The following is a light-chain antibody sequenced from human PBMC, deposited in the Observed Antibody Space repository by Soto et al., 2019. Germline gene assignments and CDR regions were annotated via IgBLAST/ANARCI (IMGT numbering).Light chain of an antibody. CDR1: GNDVGGYKY. V-gene: IGLV2-14*01. Sequence: QSALTQPASVSGSPGQSITISCTGTGNDVGGYKYVSWYQQHPGKVPKLMIVEVSNRPSGVSKRFSGSKSGNTASLNISGLQADDEADYYCSSYTSSMSVVFGGGTKLTVL. J-gene: IGLJ2*01. CDR2: EVS. CDR3: SSYTSSMSVV.